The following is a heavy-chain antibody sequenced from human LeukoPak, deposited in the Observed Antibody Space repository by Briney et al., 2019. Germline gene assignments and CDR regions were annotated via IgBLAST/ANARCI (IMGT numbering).Heavy chain of an antibody. CDR1: GFTFSSYA. CDR3: AKGLSYYDSSGYHPGFDY. CDR2: ISGSGGST. V-gene: IGHV3-23*01. D-gene: IGHD3-22*01. Sequence: GSLRLSCAASGFTFSSYAMSWVRQAPGKGLEWVSAISGSGGSTYYADSVKGRFTISRDNSKNTLYLQMNSLRAEDTAVYYCAKGLSYYDSSGYHPGFDYWGQGTLVTVSS. J-gene: IGHJ4*02.